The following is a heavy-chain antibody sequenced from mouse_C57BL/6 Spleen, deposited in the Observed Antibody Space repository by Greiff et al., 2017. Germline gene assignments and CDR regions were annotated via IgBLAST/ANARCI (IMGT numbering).Heavy chain of an antibody. D-gene: IGHD2-5*01. Sequence: QVQLKQSVAELARPGASVKLSCKASGYTFTSSGISWVKQRTGQGLEWIGEIYPRSGNTYYNEKFKGKATLTADKSSSTAYMELRSLTSEDSAVYFCARKGYRNQDYYAMDDGGQGTSVTVSS. CDR2: IYPRSGNT. CDR1: GYTFTSSG. V-gene: IGHV1-81*01. CDR3: ARKGYRNQDYYAMDD. J-gene: IGHJ4*01.